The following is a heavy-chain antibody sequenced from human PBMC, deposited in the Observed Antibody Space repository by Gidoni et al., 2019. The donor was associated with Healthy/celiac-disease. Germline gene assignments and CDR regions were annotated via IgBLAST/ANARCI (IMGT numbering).Heavy chain of an antibody. CDR3: AREQGDFWSGYYAHHGFDP. J-gene: IGHJ5*02. CDR1: GFTFSSYG. V-gene: IGHV3-33*01. CDR2: IWYDGSNK. D-gene: IGHD3-3*01. Sequence: QVQLVASGGGVVQPGRSLRLSCAASGFTFSSYGMHWVRQAPGKGLEWVAVIWYDGSNKYYADSVKGRFTISRDNSKNTLYLQMNSLRAEDTAVYYCAREQGDFWSGYYAHHGFDPWGQGTLVTVSS.